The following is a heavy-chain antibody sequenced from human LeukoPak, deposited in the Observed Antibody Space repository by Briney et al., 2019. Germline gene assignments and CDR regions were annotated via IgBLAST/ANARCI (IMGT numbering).Heavy chain of an antibody. CDR1: GYTFTSYG. D-gene: IGHD6-6*01. CDR3: ARAQYSSSSPGLDYYYGMDV. J-gene: IGHJ6*02. Sequence: ASVKVSCTASGYTFTSYGISWVRQAPGQGLEWMGWISAYSGNTNYAQKLQGRVTMTTDTSTSTAYMELSSLRSEDTAVYYCARAQYSSSSPGLDYYYGMDVWGQGTTVTVSS. CDR2: ISAYSGNT. V-gene: IGHV1-18*01.